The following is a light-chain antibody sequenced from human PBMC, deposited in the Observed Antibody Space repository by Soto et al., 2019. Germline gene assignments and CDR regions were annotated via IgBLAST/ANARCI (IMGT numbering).Light chain of an antibody. V-gene: IGKV3-11*01. J-gene: IGKJ1*01. CDR1: QSVSSY. CDR2: DAS. CDR3: QQRSNWPPWT. Sequence: EIVLTQSPATLSLSPGERATLSCRASQSVSSYLAWYQQKPGQAPRLLIYDASNRATGIPARFSGSGSGTAVTITISSLEPEDFAVYYCQQRSNWPPWTFGHGTKVEIK.